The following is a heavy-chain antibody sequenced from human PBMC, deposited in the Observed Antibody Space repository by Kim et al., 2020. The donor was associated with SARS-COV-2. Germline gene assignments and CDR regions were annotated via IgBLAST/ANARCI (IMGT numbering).Heavy chain of an antibody. V-gene: IGHV3-30*04. D-gene: IGHD3-10*01. CDR1: GFTFGSYA. Sequence: GGSLRLSCAASGFTFGSYAMHWVRQAPDKGLKWVAVISYDGNHKYYADSAMGRFTISRDNSKNTLYLQMNNLRAEDTAVYYCARGPIWFGELLAAFDIWGQGTMVTVSS. CDR2: ISYDGNHK. CDR3: ARGPIWFGELLAAFDI. J-gene: IGHJ3*02.